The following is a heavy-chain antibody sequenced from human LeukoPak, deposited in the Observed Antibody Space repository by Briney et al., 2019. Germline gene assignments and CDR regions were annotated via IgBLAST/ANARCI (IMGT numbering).Heavy chain of an antibody. CDR1: GGSISSYY. CDR3: ARESIAVADTAAFDI. V-gene: IGHV4-4*07. J-gene: IGHJ3*02. Sequence: SETLSLTCTVSGGSISSYYWSWIRQPPGKGLEWIGRIYTSGSTNYNPSLKSRVTMSVDTSKNQFSLKLSSVTAADTAVYYCARESIAVADTAAFDIWGQGTMVTVSS. D-gene: IGHD6-19*01. CDR2: IYTSGST.